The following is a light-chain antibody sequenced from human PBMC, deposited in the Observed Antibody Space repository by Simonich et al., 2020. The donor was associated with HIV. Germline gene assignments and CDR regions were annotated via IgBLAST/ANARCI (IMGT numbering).Light chain of an antibody. J-gene: IGKJ1*01. CDR2: WSA. CDR1: QSVLYSSNNKNY. V-gene: IGKV4-1*01. CDR3: QQYYSTPRT. Sequence: DIVMTQSPDSLAVSLGERATINCKSSQSVLYSSNNKNYLAWYQQNPGPPPKLLIYWSATRESGVPDRFRGSGSGTDFTLTISSLQAEDVAVYYCQQYYSTPRTFGQGTKVEIK.